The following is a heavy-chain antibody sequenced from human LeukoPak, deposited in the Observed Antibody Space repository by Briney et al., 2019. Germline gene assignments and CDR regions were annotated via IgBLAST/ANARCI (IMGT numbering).Heavy chain of an antibody. CDR1: GYTFTGYY. Sequence: ASVKVSCKASGYTFTGYYMHWVRQAPGQGLEWMGWINPNSGGTNYAQKFQGRVTMTRDTSISTAYMELSRLRSDDTAVYYCARAYYDFWSSATSTDTYYYYYYMDVWGKGTTVTVSS. CDR3: ARAYYDFWSSATSTDTYYYYYYMDV. V-gene: IGHV1-2*02. J-gene: IGHJ6*03. CDR2: INPNSGGT. D-gene: IGHD3-3*01.